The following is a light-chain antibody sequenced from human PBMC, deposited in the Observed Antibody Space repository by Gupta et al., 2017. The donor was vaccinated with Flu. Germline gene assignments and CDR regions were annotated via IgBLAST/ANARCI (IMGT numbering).Light chain of an antibody. V-gene: IGLV2-11*01. Sequence: QSALTQPRSVSGSPGQSVAISCTGTSSDVGAYDYVSWYQQHPGQAPKLIIYDVNKRPSGVPERFTGSKSGNTASLTISGLQPEDEAEYHCNSYGATILFGGGTRLTVL. CDR1: SSDVGAYDY. J-gene: IGLJ3*02. CDR3: NSYGATIL. CDR2: DVN.